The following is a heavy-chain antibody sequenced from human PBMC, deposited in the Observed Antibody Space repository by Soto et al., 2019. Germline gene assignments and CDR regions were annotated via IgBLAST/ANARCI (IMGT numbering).Heavy chain of an antibody. CDR2: INPNSGGT. CDR1: GYTSTGYY. V-gene: IGHV1-2*02. Sequence: ASVKVSCKASGYTSTGYYMHWVRQAPGQGLEWMGWINPNSGGTNYAQKFQGRVTMTRDTSISTAYMELSRLRPDDTAVYYCARFGLYSGSYRSYYYYGMDVWGQGTTVTVSS. CDR3: ARFGLYSGSYRSYYYYGMDV. J-gene: IGHJ6*02. D-gene: IGHD1-26*01.